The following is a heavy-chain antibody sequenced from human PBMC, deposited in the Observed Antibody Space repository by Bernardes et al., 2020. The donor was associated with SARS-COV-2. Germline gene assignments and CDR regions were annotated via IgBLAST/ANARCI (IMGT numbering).Heavy chain of an antibody. CDR1: GASISRSNSY. Sequence: SETLSLTCTVSGASISRSNSYWAWVRQTPGKGLEWIGGIYFSGSAYSNPSLKTLVTISLDTSKNLFSLNLSSVTAADTALYSCASAPYGDHPYFDFWGQGIQVTVSS. V-gene: IGHV4-39*01. CDR3: ASAPYGDHPYFDF. D-gene: IGHD4-17*01. J-gene: IGHJ4*02. CDR2: IYFSGSA.